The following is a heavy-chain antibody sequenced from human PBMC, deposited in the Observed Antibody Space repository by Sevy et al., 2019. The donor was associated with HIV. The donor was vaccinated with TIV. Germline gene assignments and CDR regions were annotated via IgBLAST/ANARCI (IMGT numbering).Heavy chain of an antibody. CDR3: ARDSNEYGDYRLSYYFDY. CDR1: GFTFNSYG. Sequence: GGSLRLSCAASGFTFNSYGMHWVRQAPIKGLEWVASIYYDGNNKYYADSVKGRFTISRDESKNTLYLQMNSLRAEDTAVYYCARDSNEYGDYRLSYYFDYWGQGALVIVSS. CDR2: IYYDGNNK. J-gene: IGHJ4*02. D-gene: IGHD4-17*01. V-gene: IGHV3-33*01.